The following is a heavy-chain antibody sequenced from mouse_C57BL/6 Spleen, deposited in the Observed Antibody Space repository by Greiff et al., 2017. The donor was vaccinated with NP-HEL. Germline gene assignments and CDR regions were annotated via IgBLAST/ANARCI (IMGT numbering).Heavy chain of an antibody. CDR2: IDPSDSYT. J-gene: IGHJ3*01. D-gene: IGHD2-5*01. Sequence: QVQLQQPGAELVMPGASVKLSCKASGYTFTSYWMHWVKQRPGQGLEWIGEIDPSDSYTNYNQKFKGKSTLTVDKSSSTAYMQLSSLTSEDSAVYYCARNPYSNWAWFAYWGQGTLVTVSA. CDR1: GYTFTSYW. V-gene: IGHV1-69*01. CDR3: ARNPYSNWAWFAY.